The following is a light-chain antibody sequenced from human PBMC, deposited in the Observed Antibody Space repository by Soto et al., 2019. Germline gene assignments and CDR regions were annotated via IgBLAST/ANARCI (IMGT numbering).Light chain of an antibody. CDR3: QQSHSRETST. V-gene: IGKV1-39*01. CDR2: GAS. J-gene: IGKJ3*01. CDR1: HNINNY. Sequence: DIQMTQSPSSLSASVGDRVTITCRASHNINNYLNWFQQKPGKAPNLLIYGASSLESGVPSRFSGSGSGTDFTLTISNLQPEDVATYYCQQSHSRETSTFGPGTKVAVK.